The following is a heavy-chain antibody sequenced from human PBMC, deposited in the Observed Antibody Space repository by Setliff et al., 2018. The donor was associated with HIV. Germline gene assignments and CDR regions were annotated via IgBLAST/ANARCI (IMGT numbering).Heavy chain of an antibody. CDR1: VFAFKIHN. V-gene: IGHV3-48*01. CDR3: ASFYGDYGY. J-gene: IGHJ4*01. D-gene: IGHD3-10*01. CDR2: ISYTSRTI. Sequence: GGSLRLSCAASVFAFKIHNMNWVRQAPGKGLEWLSYISYTSRTIYYADPVKGRFTISRDNAKNSLYLQMNSLRVEDTAVYYCASFYGDYGYWGHGTQVTVSS.